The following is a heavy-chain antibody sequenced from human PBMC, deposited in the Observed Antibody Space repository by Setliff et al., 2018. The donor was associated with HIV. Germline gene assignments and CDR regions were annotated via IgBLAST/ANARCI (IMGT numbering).Heavy chain of an antibody. Sequence: SETLSLTCTVSGDSISRSTYYWGWIRQPPGKGLEWIGSISYSGSTYYNPSLKSRVTISVDTSKNQFSLKLSSVTAADTAVYYCARRCITMIVAVNWYFDLWGRGTLVTVSS. CDR1: GDSISRSTYY. CDR2: ISYSGST. D-gene: IGHD3-22*01. CDR3: ARRCITMIVAVNWYFDL. J-gene: IGHJ2*01. V-gene: IGHV4-39*01.